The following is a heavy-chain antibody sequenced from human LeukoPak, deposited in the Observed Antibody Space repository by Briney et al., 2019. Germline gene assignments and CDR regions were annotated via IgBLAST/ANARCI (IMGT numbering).Heavy chain of an antibody. D-gene: IGHD2-15*01. CDR3: ARCSGGSCYQNEWFDP. V-gene: IGHV1-69*13. CDR1: GGTFSSYA. J-gene: IGHJ5*02. Sequence: SVKVSCKASGGTFSSYAISWVRQARGQGLEWMGGIIPTFGTGNYAQKFQGRVTITADESTSTAYMELSSLISEDTAVYYCARCSGGSCYQNEWFDPWGQGTLVTVSS. CDR2: IIPTFGTG.